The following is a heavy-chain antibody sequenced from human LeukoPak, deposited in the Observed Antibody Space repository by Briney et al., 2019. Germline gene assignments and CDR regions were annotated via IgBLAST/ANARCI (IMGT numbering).Heavy chain of an antibody. CDR1: GFTFDNHA. CDR3: AKMAIAKGATQGRGFLQFDL. CDR2: ITGTGFDT. J-gene: IGHJ5*02. Sequence: HPGGSLRLSCAASGFTFDNHAMTWVRQAPGKGLEWVSLITGTGFDTYTANSVKGRFITSRDNSKNSLYLRLNSLRPEDTAMYYCAKMAIAKGATQGRGFLQFDLWGQGTLVTVSS. V-gene: IGHV3-23*01. D-gene: IGHD2-21*01.